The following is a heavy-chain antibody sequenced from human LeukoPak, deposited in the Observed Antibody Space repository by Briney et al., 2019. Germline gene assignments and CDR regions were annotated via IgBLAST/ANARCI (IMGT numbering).Heavy chain of an antibody. CDR3: AKEEFDY. J-gene: IGHJ4*02. Sequence: PGGSLRLSCAASGFTFSSYGMHWVRQAPGKGLEWVAVISYDGSNKYYADSVKGRFTISRDNSKNTLYLQMNSLRAEDTAVYYCAKEEFDYWGQGTLDTVSS. CDR2: ISYDGSNK. V-gene: IGHV3-30*18. CDR1: GFTFSSYG.